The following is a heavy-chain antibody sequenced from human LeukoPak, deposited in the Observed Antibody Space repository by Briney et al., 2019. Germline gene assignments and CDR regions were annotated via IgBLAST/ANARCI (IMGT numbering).Heavy chain of an antibody. J-gene: IGHJ4*02. CDR2: IFPSGGEI. V-gene: IGHV3-23*01. CDR1: GFTFSSYW. D-gene: IGHD3-10*01. Sequence: GGSLRLSCAASGFTFSSYWMSWVRQAPGKGLEWVSSIFPSGGEIHYADSVRGRFTISRDNSKNTLHLQMNSLRAEDTAVYYCATSGWNYGSGDYWGQGTLVTVSS. CDR3: ATSGWNYGSGDY.